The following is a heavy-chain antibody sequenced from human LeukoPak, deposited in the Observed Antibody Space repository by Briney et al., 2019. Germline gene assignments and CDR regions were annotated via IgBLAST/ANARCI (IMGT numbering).Heavy chain of an antibody. CDR2: MNPNSGNT. CDR3: ARGHFGSGSTPGY. Sequence: GASVKVSCKASGYTFTSYDINWVRQATGQGLEWMGWMNPNSGNTGYAQKFQGRIKMTRNTSISTAYMELSSLRSEDTAVYYCARGHFGSGSTPGYWGQGTLVTVSS. J-gene: IGHJ4*02. CDR1: GYTFTSYD. V-gene: IGHV1-8*01. D-gene: IGHD3-10*01.